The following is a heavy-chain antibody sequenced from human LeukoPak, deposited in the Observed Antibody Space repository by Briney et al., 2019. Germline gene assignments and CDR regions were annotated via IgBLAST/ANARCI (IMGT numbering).Heavy chain of an antibody. CDR2: ISSSSTYI. CDR1: GFTFSSYS. V-gene: IGHV3-21*04. D-gene: IGHD4-17*01. CDR3: AKDIGYGDLAFDI. Sequence: GGSLRLSCAASGFTFSSYSMNWVRQAPGKGLEWIPSISSSSTYIYYADSVKGRFTISRDNSKNSLYLQMNSLRTEDTALYYCAKDIGYGDLAFDIWGQGTMVTVSS. J-gene: IGHJ3*02.